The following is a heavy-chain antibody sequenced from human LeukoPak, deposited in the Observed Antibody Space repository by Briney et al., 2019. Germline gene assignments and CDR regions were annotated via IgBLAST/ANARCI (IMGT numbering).Heavy chain of an antibody. Sequence: GGSLRLSCSASGFTFDDYAIHWVRQAPGKGLEWVSLISGDSDDTYYADSVKVRFTSSRDNRKKSLFLQMSRLRTEDPAFDYCAKDISASVFGVASDYWGQGTLVTVSS. CDR1: GFTFDDYA. CDR2: ISGDSDDT. J-gene: IGHJ4*02. D-gene: IGHD3-3*01. CDR3: AKDISASVFGVASDY. V-gene: IGHV3-43*02.